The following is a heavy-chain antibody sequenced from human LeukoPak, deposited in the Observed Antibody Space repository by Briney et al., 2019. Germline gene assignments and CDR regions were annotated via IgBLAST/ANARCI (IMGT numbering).Heavy chain of an antibody. Sequence: GGSLRLSCAVSGFTFSTFAMSWVRQAPGKGLAWVASVKSDGAGTHYADSVKGRFTISRDNSKNILYLQMNSLRAEDTAIYYCARCTTASSGWCNWLDPWGQGILVTVSS. V-gene: IGHV3-23*01. J-gene: IGHJ5*02. CDR1: GFTFSTFA. D-gene: IGHD3-22*01. CDR3: ARCTTASSGWCNWLDP. CDR2: VKSDGAGT.